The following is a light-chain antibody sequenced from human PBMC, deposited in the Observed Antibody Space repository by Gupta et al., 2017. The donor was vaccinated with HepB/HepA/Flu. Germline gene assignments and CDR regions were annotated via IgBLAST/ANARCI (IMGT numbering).Light chain of an antibody. CDR2: GAS. J-gene: IGKJ1*01. CDR3: HQYTDSVRT. V-gene: IGKV3-20*01. CDR1: QSSNTKF. Sequence: EIVLTQSPGTLSLSLGERATLSCRASQSSNTKFLAWYQQKFGQAPRLLIYGASTRAPGIPDSFSGSASGTDFTLSVSRLEPEDFAVYYCHQYTDSVRTFGQGTKVE.